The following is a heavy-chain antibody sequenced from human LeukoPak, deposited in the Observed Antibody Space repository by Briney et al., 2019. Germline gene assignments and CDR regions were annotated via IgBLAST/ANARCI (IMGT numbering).Heavy chain of an antibody. V-gene: IGHV3-74*01. CDR3: ARVGHSGGGDMDV. J-gene: IGHJ6*02. D-gene: IGHD6-13*01. CDR1: GFTFSSYW. Sequence: AGSLTLSCAASGFTFSSYWMHWVRQAPGKGLVWVSRINSDGSSTYYADSVKGRFTISRDNAKNTLYVQMNSLSAEDTAVYYCARVGHSGGGDMDVWGQGTTVTVSS. CDR2: INSDGSST.